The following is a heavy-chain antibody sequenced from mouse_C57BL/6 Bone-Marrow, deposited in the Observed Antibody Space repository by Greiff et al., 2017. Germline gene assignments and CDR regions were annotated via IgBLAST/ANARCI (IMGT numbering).Heavy chain of an antibody. CDR3: AREGYYGSSYEYYFDY. J-gene: IGHJ2*01. CDR1: GYTFTSYW. D-gene: IGHD1-1*01. CDR2: IDPSDSYT. V-gene: IGHV1-69*01. Sequence: QVQLQQPGAELVMPGASVKLSCKASGYTFTSYWMHWVKQRPGQGLEWIGEIDPSDSYTNYNQKFKGKSTLTVDKSSSTAYMQLSSLTSEDSAVYYCAREGYYGSSYEYYFDYWGQGTTPTVSS.